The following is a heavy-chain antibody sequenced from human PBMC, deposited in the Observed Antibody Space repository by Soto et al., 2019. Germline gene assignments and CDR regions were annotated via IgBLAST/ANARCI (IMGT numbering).Heavy chain of an antibody. Sequence: LRLSCAASGFTFSSYAMSWVRQAPGKGLEWVSAISGSGGSTYYADSVKGRFTISRDNSKNTLYLQMNSLRAEDTAVYYCAKDLLDRTIFGVVPTYGMDVWGQGTTVTVSS. J-gene: IGHJ6*02. CDR2: ISGSGGST. V-gene: IGHV3-23*01. CDR1: GFTFSSYA. CDR3: AKDLLDRTIFGVVPTYGMDV. D-gene: IGHD3-3*01.